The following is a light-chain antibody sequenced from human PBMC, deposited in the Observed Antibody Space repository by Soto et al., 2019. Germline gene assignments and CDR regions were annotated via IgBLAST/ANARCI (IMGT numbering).Light chain of an antibody. CDR3: QQYGSSLSIT. Sequence: EFVLTQSPGTLSLSPGERASLSCRASQSLTNSFIAWYQQRPGQAPRLLIYGASSRATGIPDRFSGSGSGTDFTLTISRLEPEDFAVYYCQQYGSSLSITFGQGTRLEIK. CDR1: QSLTNSF. CDR2: GAS. V-gene: IGKV3-20*01. J-gene: IGKJ5*01.